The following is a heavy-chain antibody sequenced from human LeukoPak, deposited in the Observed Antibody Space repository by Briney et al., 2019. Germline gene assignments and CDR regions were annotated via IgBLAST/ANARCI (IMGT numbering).Heavy chain of an antibody. CDR2: INHSGST. D-gene: IGHD6-6*01. V-gene: IGHV4-34*01. CDR3: ARGRSSSSSSYYYYYYMDV. Sequence: SETLSLTCAVYGGSFSGYYWSWIRQPPGKGLEWIGGINHSGSTNYNPSLKSRVTISVDTSKNQFSLKLSSVTAADTAVYYCARGRSSSSSSYYYYYYMDVWGKGTTVTVSS. CDR1: GGSFSGYY. J-gene: IGHJ6*03.